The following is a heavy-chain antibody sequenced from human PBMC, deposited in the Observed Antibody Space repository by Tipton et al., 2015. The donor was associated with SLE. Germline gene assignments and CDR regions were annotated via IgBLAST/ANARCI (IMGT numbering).Heavy chain of an antibody. Sequence: TLSLTCTVSGYSISSGYYWGWIRQPPGKGLEWIGEINHSGITNYNPSLKSRVTVSVDTSKNQFSLKLSSVTAADTAVYYCARGRGSSGLDYWGQGTLVTVSS. CDR2: INHSGIT. J-gene: IGHJ4*02. V-gene: IGHV4-38-2*02. CDR3: ARGRGSSGLDY. CDR1: GYSISSGYY. D-gene: IGHD3-22*01.